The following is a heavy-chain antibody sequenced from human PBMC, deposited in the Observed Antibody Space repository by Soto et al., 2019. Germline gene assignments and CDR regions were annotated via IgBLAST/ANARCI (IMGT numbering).Heavy chain of an antibody. CDR3: ARRLYDGSAYYYDY. V-gene: IGHV5-51*01. CDR1: GYSFSNYW. J-gene: IGHJ4*02. Sequence: PGESLKISCKGSGYSFSNYWIGWVRQMPGKGLEWMAIIYPGDSDTRYSPSFQGQVTISADKSISTAYLQWSSLEASDTAMYYCARRLYDGSAYYYDYWGQGTLVTVSS. D-gene: IGHD3-22*01. CDR2: IYPGDSDT.